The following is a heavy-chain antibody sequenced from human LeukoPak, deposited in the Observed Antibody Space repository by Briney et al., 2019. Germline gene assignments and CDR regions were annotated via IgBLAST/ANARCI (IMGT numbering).Heavy chain of an antibody. CDR3: ARGESIAAEPPDY. V-gene: IGHV1-8*01. CDR1: GYTFTSYD. J-gene: IGHJ4*02. CDR2: MNPNSGNT. D-gene: IGHD6-13*01. Sequence: ASVTVSCKASGYTFTSYDINWVRQATGQGLEWMGWMNPNSGNTGYAQKFQGRVTMTRNTSISTAYMELSSLRSEDTAVYYCARGESIAAEPPDYWGQGTLVTVSS.